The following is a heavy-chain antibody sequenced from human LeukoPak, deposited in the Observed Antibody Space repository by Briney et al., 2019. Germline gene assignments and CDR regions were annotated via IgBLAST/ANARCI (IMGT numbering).Heavy chain of an antibody. J-gene: IGHJ5*02. D-gene: IGHD3-10*01. CDR3: VKGEATLFRGVMVS. CDR1: GFTFSGFA. V-gene: IGHV3-23*01. CDR2: ISVSGGSA. Sequence: PGGSLRLSCAAPGFTFSGFAMTWVRQAPGKGLEWVSTISVSGGSAYYADSVKGRFTISRDNSKNTLYLQMNSLRAEDTAAYYCVKGEATLFRGVMVSWGQGTLVTVSS.